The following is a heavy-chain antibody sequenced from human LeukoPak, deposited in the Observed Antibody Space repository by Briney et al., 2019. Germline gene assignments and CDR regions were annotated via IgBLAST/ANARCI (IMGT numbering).Heavy chain of an antibody. Sequence: SETLSLTCAVSGGSFGGYYWSWIRQPPGKGLEWIGEINHSGSTNYNPSLKSRVTISVDTSKNQFSLKLSSVTAADTAVYYCARGGLLIRRKHHIDYWGQGTLVTVSS. CDR2: INHSGST. CDR3: ARGGLLIRRKHHIDY. D-gene: IGHD3-9*01. J-gene: IGHJ4*02. CDR1: GGSFGGYY. V-gene: IGHV4-34*01.